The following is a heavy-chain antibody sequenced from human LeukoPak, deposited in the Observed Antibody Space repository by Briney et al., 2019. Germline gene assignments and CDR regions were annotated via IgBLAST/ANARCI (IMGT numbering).Heavy chain of an antibody. CDR2: KKQDGSEK. Sequence: GGSLRLSCAASGLTFSGYWMSWVRQAPGKGLEWVANKKQDGSEKYYVDSVKGRFTISRDNAKDSLYLQMNSLRAEDTAVYYCASLIAVAGKPDYWGQGTLVTVSS. CDR1: GLTFSGYW. V-gene: IGHV3-7*01. D-gene: IGHD6-19*01. J-gene: IGHJ4*02. CDR3: ASLIAVAGKPDY.